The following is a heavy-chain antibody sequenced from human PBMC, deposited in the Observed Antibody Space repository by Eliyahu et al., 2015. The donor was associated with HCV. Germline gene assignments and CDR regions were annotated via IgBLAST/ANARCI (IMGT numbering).Heavy chain of an antibody. CDR2: IDXDDDK. Sequence: HVTLKESGPALVKPTQNLTLTCTCSXXSLSSSAXRVSWIRQPPGKALEWLARIDXDDDKFYSTSLKTRLTISKDTSKNQVVLTMTNMDPVDTATYFCARHYGDYVFDYWGQGTLVTVSS. D-gene: IGHD4-17*01. CDR3: ARHYGDYVFDY. J-gene: IGHJ4*02. V-gene: IGHV2-70*04. CDR1: XXSLSSSAXR.